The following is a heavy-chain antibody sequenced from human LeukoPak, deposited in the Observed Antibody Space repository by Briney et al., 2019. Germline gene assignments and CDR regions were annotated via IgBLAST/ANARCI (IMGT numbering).Heavy chain of an antibody. CDR3: ARVEEGYGSGRRENYYYYYMDV. Sequence: KSSETLSLTCTVSGGSISSYYWSWIRQPPGKGLEWIGDISYSGSTNYNPSLKSRVTISVDTSKNHFSLNLSSVTAADTAVYYCARVEEGYGSGRRENYYYYYMDVWGKGTTVTISS. J-gene: IGHJ6*03. D-gene: IGHD3-10*01. CDR1: GGSISSYY. V-gene: IGHV4-59*01. CDR2: ISYSGST.